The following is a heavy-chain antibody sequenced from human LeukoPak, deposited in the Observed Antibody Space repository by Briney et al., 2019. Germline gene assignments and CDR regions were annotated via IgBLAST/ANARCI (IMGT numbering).Heavy chain of an antibody. CDR3: TPDPPRTYYDFWGCYYLGH. D-gene: IGHD3-3*01. V-gene: IGHV3-15*07. CDR2: IKSKTDGGTT. Sequence: GGSLRLSCAASGFTFSNAWMNWVRQAPGKGLEWVGRIKSKTDGGTTDYAAPVKGRFTISRDDSKNTLYLQMNSLKTEDTAVYYCTPDPPRTYYDFWGCYYLGHWGQGTLVTVSS. J-gene: IGHJ4*02. CDR1: GFTFSNAW.